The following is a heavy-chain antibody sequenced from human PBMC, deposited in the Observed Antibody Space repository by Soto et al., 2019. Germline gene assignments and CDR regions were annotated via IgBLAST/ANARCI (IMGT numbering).Heavy chain of an antibody. Sequence: GGSLRLSCAASGFTFADYAMHWVRHPPGKGLEWVSGITWNSGTKGYADSVKGRFTISRDNAKNSLYLQMNSLRAEDTAFYYCAKGSSGWYGSIFDYWGQGTPVTSPQ. CDR3: AKGSSGWYGSIFDY. V-gene: IGHV3-9*01. CDR1: GFTFADYA. J-gene: IGHJ4*02. D-gene: IGHD6-19*01. CDR2: ITWNSGTK.